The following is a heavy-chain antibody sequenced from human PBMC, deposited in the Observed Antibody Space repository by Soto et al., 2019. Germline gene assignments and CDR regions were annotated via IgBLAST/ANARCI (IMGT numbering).Heavy chain of an antibody. D-gene: IGHD2-8*01. Sequence: ASVKVSCKASGYSFTDYHIHWVRQAPGQGLEWLGRINPKSGGTSTAQKFQGWVTMTRDRSISTVYMELTRLRPDDTAVYFCARGHSTDCSNGVCSFFYNHEMDVWGQGTTVTVSS. CDR1: GYSFTDYH. CDR2: INPKSGGT. CDR3: ARGHSTDCSNGVCSFFYNHEMDV. J-gene: IGHJ6*02. V-gene: IGHV1-2*04.